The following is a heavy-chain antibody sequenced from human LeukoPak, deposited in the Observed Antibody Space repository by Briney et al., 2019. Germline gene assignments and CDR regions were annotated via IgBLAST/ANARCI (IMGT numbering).Heavy chain of an antibody. CDR3: ARSNSGSYSIWPSDAFDI. Sequence: GASVKVSCKASGYTFTSYIISWVRQAPGQGLEWMGWINPNSGGTNYAQKFQGRVTMTRDTSISTAYMELSRLRSDDTAVYYCARSNSGSYSIWPSDAFDIWGQGTMVTVSS. D-gene: IGHD1-26*01. V-gene: IGHV1-2*02. CDR2: INPNSGGT. J-gene: IGHJ3*02. CDR1: GYTFTSYI.